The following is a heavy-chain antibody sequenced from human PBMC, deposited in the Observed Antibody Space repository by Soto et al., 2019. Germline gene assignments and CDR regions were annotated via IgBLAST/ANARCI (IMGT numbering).Heavy chain of an antibody. CDR1: GGSISSGGYY. V-gene: IGHV4-31*03. Sequence: SETLSLTCTVSGGSISSGGYYWSWIRQHPGKGLEWIGYIYYSGSTYYNPSLKSRVTISVDTSKNQFSLKLSSVTAADTAVYYCARVRIQLWLIDDYWGQGTLVTVSS. J-gene: IGHJ4*02. CDR2: IYYSGST. CDR3: ARVRIQLWLIDDY. D-gene: IGHD5-18*01.